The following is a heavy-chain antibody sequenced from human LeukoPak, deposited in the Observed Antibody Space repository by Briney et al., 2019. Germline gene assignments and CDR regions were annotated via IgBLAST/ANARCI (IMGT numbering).Heavy chain of an antibody. CDR3: ARHSGYSSGWSEYFQH. D-gene: IGHD6-19*01. V-gene: IGHV4-59*08. CDR2: IYYSGST. J-gene: IGHJ1*01. CDR1: GGSISSYY. Sequence: PSETLSLTCTVSGGSISSYYWSWIRQPPGKGLEWIGYIYYSGSTNYNPSLKSRVTISVDTSKNQFSLKLSSVTAADTAVYYCARHSGYSSGWSEYFQHWGQGTLVTVPS.